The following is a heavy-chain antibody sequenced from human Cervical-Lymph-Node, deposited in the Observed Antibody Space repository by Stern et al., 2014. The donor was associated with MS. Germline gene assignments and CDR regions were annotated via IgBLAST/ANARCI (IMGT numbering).Heavy chain of an antibody. V-gene: IGHV3-30*03. CDR2: ISSDGSQE. CDR3: ASSTLTDAFDI. CDR1: RFPFNSYG. J-gene: IGHJ3*02. Sequence: QVQLMQSGGGAVQPGKSLRLSCAASRFPFNSYGMHWVRQSPGKGLEWVSLISSDGSQEYYADSVKGRFTISRDNSKNTLSLQMNSLTLEDTAVYYCASSTLTDAFDIWGQGTLVSVSS. D-gene: IGHD4-11*01.